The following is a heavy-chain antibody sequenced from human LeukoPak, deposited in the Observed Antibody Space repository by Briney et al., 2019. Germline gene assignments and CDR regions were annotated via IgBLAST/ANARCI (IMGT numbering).Heavy chain of an antibody. Sequence: SETLSLTCIVSGGSLNSPNYYCGWIRQPPGKGLEWIGTIYYSGTTYYNPSLKSRLTISVDTSKNQFSLKLTSVTAADTAVYYCARHDYYGSLNWFDPWGQGTLITVSS. D-gene: IGHD3-10*01. V-gene: IGHV4-39*01. J-gene: IGHJ5*02. CDR1: GGSLNSPNYY. CDR3: ARHDYYGSLNWFDP. CDR2: IYYSGTT.